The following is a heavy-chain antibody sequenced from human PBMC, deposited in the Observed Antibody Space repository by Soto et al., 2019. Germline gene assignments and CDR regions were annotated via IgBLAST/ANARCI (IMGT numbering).Heavy chain of an antibody. CDR3: TTPKAATIRRCHDVDI. CDR1: GFTFSNAW. V-gene: IGHV3-15*01. J-gene: IGHJ3*02. Sequence: PGGSLRLSCAASGFTFSNAWMSWVRQAPGKGLEWVGRIKSKTDGGTTDYAAPVKGRFTISRDDSKNTLYLQMNSLNTEDTAVYYCTTPKAATIRRCHDVDIWGRGTRVTVSS. CDR2: IKSKTDGGTT. D-gene: IGHD5-12*01.